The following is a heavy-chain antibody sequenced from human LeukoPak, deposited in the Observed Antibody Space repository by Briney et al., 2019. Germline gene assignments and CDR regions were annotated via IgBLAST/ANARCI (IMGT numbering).Heavy chain of an antibody. Sequence: SVKVSCKASGGTFSSYAISWVRQAPGQGLEWMGGIIPIFGTANYAQKFQGRVTITADESTSTAYVELSSLRSEDTAVYYCAILSLNDYGGNHTPDAFDIWGQGTMVTVSS. V-gene: IGHV1-69*13. CDR3: AILSLNDYGGNHTPDAFDI. CDR2: IIPIFGTA. D-gene: IGHD4-23*01. CDR1: GGTFSSYA. J-gene: IGHJ3*02.